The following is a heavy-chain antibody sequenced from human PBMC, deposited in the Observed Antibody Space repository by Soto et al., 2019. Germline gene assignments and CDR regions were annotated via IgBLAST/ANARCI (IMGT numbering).Heavy chain of an antibody. V-gene: IGHV4-59*08. D-gene: IGHD2-15*01. CDR3: ARQKIYCSGGSCYSSHFQL. CDR2: IYYSGST. J-gene: IGHJ1*01. Sequence: PSETLCLTCTVSGGSISSYYWSWIRQPPGKGLEWIGHIYYSGSTNYNPSLKSRVTISVDTSKNQFSLKLSSVTAADTAVYYCARQKIYCSGGSCYSSHFQLWGQGALVTVSS. CDR1: GGSISSYY.